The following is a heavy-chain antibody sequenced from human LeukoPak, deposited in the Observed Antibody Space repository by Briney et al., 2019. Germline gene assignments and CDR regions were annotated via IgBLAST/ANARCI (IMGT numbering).Heavy chain of an antibody. CDR3: ARGAVTRDFDF. D-gene: IGHD4-17*01. Sequence: PGGSLRLSCAASGFNITNNYMRWVRQAPGKGLEWVSVIYSGGDTDYADSVKGRFTISRDNSKNTLYLQMDSLRVEDTATYFCARGAVTRDFDFWGQGVLVIVSS. CDR1: GFNITNNY. CDR2: IYSGGDT. J-gene: IGHJ4*02. V-gene: IGHV3-53*01.